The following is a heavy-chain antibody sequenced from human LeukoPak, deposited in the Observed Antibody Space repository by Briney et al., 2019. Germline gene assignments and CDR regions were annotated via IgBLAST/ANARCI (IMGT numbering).Heavy chain of an antibody. D-gene: IGHD6-13*01. V-gene: IGHV3-23*01. CDR2: ISGGSENT. Sequence: PGGSLRLSCAASGLTFSSFAMSWVRQAPGKGLDWVSSISGGSENTYYADSVKGRFTISRDNSKNTLDLHLNSLTADDTAVYYCANMQLVKGVFEIWGQGTRVTVSS. J-gene: IGHJ3*02. CDR3: ANMQLVKGVFEI. CDR1: GLTFSSFA.